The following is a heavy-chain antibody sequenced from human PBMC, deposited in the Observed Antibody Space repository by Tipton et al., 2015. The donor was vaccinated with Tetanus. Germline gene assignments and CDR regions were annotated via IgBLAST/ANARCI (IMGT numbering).Heavy chain of an antibody. CDR1: GASISNSSSY. CDR3: AKLFRVRARGITMVVVVPPGYFDY. CDR2: IYFGGST. D-gene: IGHD3-22*01. Sequence: TLSLTCTVSGASISNSSSYWGWIRQSPGKGLEWIGNIYFGGSTYYNPSLKSRVTISVDTSKNQFSLRLNSVTAADTAVYYCAKLFRVRARGITMVVVVPPGYFDYWGQGTLVTVSS. V-gene: IGHV4-39*01. J-gene: IGHJ4*02.